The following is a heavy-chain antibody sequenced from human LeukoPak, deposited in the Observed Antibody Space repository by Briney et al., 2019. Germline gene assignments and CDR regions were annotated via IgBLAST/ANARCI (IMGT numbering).Heavy chain of an antibody. D-gene: IGHD2-15*01. Sequence: SETLSLTCTVSGGSISSSSYYWGWIRQPPGKGLEWIGSIYYSGSTNYNPSLKSRVTISVDTSKNQFSLKLSSVTAADTAVYYCARGLWVVAARGWFDPWGQGTLVTVSS. V-gene: IGHV4-39*07. CDR1: GGSISSSSYY. CDR3: ARGLWVVAARGWFDP. CDR2: IYYSGST. J-gene: IGHJ5*02.